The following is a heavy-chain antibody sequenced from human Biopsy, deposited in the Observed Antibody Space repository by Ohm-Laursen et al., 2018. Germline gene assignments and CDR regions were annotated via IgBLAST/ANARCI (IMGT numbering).Heavy chain of an antibody. D-gene: IGHD1-26*01. CDR2: IYYTGST. Sequence: SETLSLTCIVSGGSISSYYWSWIRQPPGKGLEWIGYIYYTGSTNYNPSLKSRVTISVDTSMNLLSLRLSSVTAADTAVYYCARHAPSYSGSYWRYFDLWGRGPLVTVSS. CDR1: GGSISSYY. J-gene: IGHJ2*01. CDR3: ARHAPSYSGSYWRYFDL. V-gene: IGHV4-59*08.